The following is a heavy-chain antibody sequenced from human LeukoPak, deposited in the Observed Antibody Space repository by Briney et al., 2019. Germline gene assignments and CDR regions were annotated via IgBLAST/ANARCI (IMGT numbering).Heavy chain of an antibody. V-gene: IGHV3-30*18. CDR1: GFTFSSYG. D-gene: IGHD4-23*01. Sequence: GGSLRLSCAASGFTFSSYGMHWVRQAPGKGLEWVAVISYDGSNKYYADSVKGRFTISRDNSKNTLYLQMNSLRAEDTAVYYCAKDFTPQPGGNGVGGAFDIWGQGTMVTVSS. CDR3: AKDFTPQPGGNGVGGAFDI. CDR2: ISYDGSNK. J-gene: IGHJ3*02.